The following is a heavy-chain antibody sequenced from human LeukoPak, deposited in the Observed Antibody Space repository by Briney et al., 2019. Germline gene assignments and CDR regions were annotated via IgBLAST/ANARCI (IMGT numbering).Heavy chain of an antibody. CDR3: ARGSTYYESSGQVPFDY. D-gene: IGHD3-22*01. J-gene: IGHJ4*02. CDR2: IRSKAYGGTT. V-gene: IGHV3-49*03. Sequence: GGSLRLSCTASGFTFGDYAMSWFRQAPGKGLEWVGFIRSKAYGGTTEYAASVKGRFTISRDDSKSIAYLQMNSLRAEDTAVYYCARGSTYYESSGQVPFDYWGQGTLVTVSS. CDR1: GFTFGDYA.